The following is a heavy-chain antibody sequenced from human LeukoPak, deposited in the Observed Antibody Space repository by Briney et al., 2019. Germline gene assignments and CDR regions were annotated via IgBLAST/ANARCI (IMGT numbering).Heavy chain of an antibody. CDR2: IYYSGST. V-gene: IGHV4-39*01. CDR3: ARQERGELTFDY. Sequence: SETLSLTCTVSGGSISSSSYYWGWIRQPPGKGLEWIGSIYYSGSTYYNPSLKSRVTISVDTSKNQFSLKLSSVTAADTAVYYCARQERGELTFDYWGQGTLVTVSS. CDR1: GGSISSSSYY. D-gene: IGHD1-26*01. J-gene: IGHJ4*02.